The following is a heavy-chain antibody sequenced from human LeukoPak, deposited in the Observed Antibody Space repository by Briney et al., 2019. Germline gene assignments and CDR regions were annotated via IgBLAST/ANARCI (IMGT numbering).Heavy chain of an antibody. CDR2: MFHSGST. D-gene: IGHD3-16*02. CDR1: GYSISSGHY. V-gene: IGHV4-38-2*02. Sequence: SETLSLTCTVSGYSISSGHYWAWIRQSPEKGLECIATMFHSGSTYYNPSLKSRVTISVDTSKNQFSLKLSSVTAADTAVYYCPRAVVYYRDAGGNGTTVTISS. J-gene: IGHJ6*03. CDR3: PRAVVYYRDA.